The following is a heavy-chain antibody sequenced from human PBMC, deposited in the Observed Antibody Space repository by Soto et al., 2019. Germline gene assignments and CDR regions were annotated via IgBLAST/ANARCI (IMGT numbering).Heavy chain of an antibody. CDR1: GFTFSNYN. J-gene: IGHJ3*02. D-gene: IGHD2-2*01. V-gene: IGHV3-21*01. CDR2: IRSRSIDM. Sequence: EVQLVESGGGLVKPGESLRLSCAASGFTFSNYNINWVRQAPGKGLEWVSSIRSRSIDMYYADSGKGRFTISRDDAKNSLSLQMNGLRAEDTAVYFCVRESYPAKAFDIWGQGTMVTVSS. CDR3: VRESYPAKAFDI.